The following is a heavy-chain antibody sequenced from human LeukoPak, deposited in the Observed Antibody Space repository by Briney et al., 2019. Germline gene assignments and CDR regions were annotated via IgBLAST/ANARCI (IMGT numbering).Heavy chain of an antibody. CDR1: GFTFSSYA. V-gene: IGHV3-23*01. D-gene: IGHD5-18*01. CDR2: ISGSGGST. CDR3: AKVVSYGYFPHGDY. Sequence: PGGSLRLSCAASGFTFSSYAMSWVRQAPGKGLEWVSAISGSGGSTYYADSVKGRFTISRDNSKSTLYLQMNSLRAEDTAVYYCAKVVSYGYFPHGDYWGQGTLVTVSS. J-gene: IGHJ4*02.